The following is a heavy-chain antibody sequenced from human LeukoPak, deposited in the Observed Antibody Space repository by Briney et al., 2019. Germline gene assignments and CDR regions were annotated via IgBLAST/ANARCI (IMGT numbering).Heavy chain of an antibody. J-gene: IGHJ4*02. V-gene: IGHV4-34*01. Sequence: SETLSLTCAVYGGSFSGYYWSWIRQPPGKGLEWIGEINHSGSTNYNPSLKSRVTISVDTSKNQFSLKLSSVTAADTAVYYCARGYYDILTGWEGYFDYWGQGTLVTVSS. CDR2: INHSGST. D-gene: IGHD3-9*01. CDR1: GGSFSGYY. CDR3: ARGYYDILTGWEGYFDY.